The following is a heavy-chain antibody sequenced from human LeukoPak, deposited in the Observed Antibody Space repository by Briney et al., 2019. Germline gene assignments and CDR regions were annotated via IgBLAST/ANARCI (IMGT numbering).Heavy chain of an antibody. CDR1: VGSISGYY. CDR2: IHASGTT. CDR3: ARRFFDQDFFDY. V-gene: IGHV4-4*09. J-gene: IGHJ4*02. Sequence: SETLSLTCSVSVGSISGYYWSWIRLPPGKGLEWIGYIHASGTTHYNSSLKSRVTILLDTSKNQFSLEVISLTAADTAVYYCARRFFDQDFFDYWGQGTLVTVSS. D-gene: IGHD3-9*01.